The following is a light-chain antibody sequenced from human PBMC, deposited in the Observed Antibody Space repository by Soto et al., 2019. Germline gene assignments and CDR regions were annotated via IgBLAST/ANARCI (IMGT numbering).Light chain of an antibody. CDR3: QVWDSSSDHVI. Sequence: SYELTQPPSVSVAPGKTARITCGGYNIGSNSVHWYQQKPGQAPVLVIYYDSERPSGIPERFSGSNSGNTATLTISRVEAGDEADYYCQVWDSSSDHVIFGGGTKLTVL. V-gene: IGLV3-21*04. CDR1: NIGSNS. J-gene: IGLJ2*01. CDR2: YDS.